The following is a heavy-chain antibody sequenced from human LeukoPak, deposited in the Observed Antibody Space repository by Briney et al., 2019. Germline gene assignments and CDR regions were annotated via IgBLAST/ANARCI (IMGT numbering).Heavy chain of an antibody. CDR2: MHYSGST. V-gene: IGHV4-31*03. CDR3: ARSVWSPRGSSGRLWWFDP. D-gene: IGHD6-19*01. J-gene: IGHJ5*02. Sequence: SETLSLTCTVSGGSISSGGYYWPWIRQHPGKGLEWIGYMHYSGSTYYTPSLKSRVTISVDTSKNQFSLKLSSVTAADTAVYYCARSVWSPRGSSGRLWWFDPWGQGTLVTVSS. CDR1: GGSISSGGYY.